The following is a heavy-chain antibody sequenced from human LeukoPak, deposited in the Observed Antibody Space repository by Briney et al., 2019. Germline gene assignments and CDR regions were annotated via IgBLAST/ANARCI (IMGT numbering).Heavy chain of an antibody. Sequence: PSETLSLTCTVSGGSISSYYWSWIRQPPGKGLEWIGYIYYSGSTNYNPSLKSRVTISVDTSKNQFSLKLSSVTAADTAVYYCARVVGYYYDSSGYHWYFDLWGRGTLVTVSS. V-gene: IGHV4-59*01. CDR2: IYYSGST. D-gene: IGHD3-22*01. CDR3: ARVVGYYYDSSGYHWYFDL. J-gene: IGHJ2*01. CDR1: GGSISSYY.